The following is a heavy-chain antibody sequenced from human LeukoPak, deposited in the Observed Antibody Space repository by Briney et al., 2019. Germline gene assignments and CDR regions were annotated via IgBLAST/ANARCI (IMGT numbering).Heavy chain of an antibody. D-gene: IGHD3-22*01. CDR1: GGSFSGYY. Sequence: SETLSLTCAVYGGSFSGYYWSWIRQPPGKGLEWIGEINHSGSTNYNPSLKSRVTISVDTSKNQFSLKLSSVTAADTAAYYCARIPLFGTMIAHYFDYWGQGTLVTVSS. V-gene: IGHV4-34*01. J-gene: IGHJ4*02. CDR3: ARIPLFGTMIAHYFDY. CDR2: INHSGST.